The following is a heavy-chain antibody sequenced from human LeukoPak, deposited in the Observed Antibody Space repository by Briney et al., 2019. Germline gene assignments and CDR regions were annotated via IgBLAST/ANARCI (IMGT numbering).Heavy chain of an antibody. D-gene: IGHD4-23*01. CDR3: ARGRPHGNDY. Sequence: GGSLRLFCAASGFTFSSYWMNWVRQAPGKGLVWVSRIASDGSSTTYAYSVKGRFSISRDNAKNTLYLQMNSLRVEDTAVYYCARGRPHGNDYWGQGTLVTVSS. V-gene: IGHV3-74*01. CDR1: GFTFSSYW. J-gene: IGHJ4*02. CDR2: IASDGSST.